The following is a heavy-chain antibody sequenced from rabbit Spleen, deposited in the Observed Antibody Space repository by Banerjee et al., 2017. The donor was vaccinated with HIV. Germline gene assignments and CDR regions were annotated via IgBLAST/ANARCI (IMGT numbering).Heavy chain of an antibody. V-gene: IGHV1S40*01. J-gene: IGHJ4*01. CDR3: ARDLAGVIGWNFYL. D-gene: IGHD4-1*01. CDR1: GFSFSSSYW. CDR2: IYTGSGST. Sequence: QSLEESGGDLVKPGASLTLTCTASGFSFSSSYWTCWVRQAPGKGLEWIGCIYTGSGSTYYARWAKGRFTISKTSSTVDLKMTSLTAADTAKYFCARDLAGVIGWNFYLWGPGTLVTVS.